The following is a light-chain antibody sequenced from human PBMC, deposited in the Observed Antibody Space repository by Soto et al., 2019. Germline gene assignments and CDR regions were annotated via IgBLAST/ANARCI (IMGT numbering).Light chain of an antibody. J-gene: IGLJ1*01. V-gene: IGLV2-11*01. Sequence: QSVLTQPRSVSGSPGQLVTISCTGTSSDVGGYNYVSWYQEQPGKAPKLMIYDVSKRPPGVPDRFSGSKSGNTASLTISGLQAEDEADYYCCSYAGSYSYVFGTGTKVTVL. CDR1: SSDVGGYNY. CDR3: CSYAGSYSYV. CDR2: DVS.